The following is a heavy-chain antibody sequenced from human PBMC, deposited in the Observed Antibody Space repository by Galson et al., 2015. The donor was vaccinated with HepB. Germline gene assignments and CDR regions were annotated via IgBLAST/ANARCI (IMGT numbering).Heavy chain of an antibody. CDR3: ARLYYYDSSGPIYYYYGMDV. CDR1: GGTFSSYA. V-gene: IGHV1-69*13. D-gene: IGHD3-22*01. J-gene: IGHJ6*02. CDR2: IIPIFGTA. Sequence: SVKVSCKASGGTFSSYAISWVRQAPGQGLEWMGGIIPIFGTANYAQKFQGRVTITADESTSTAYMELSSLRSEDTAVYYCARLYYYDSSGPIYYYYGMDVWGQGTTVTVSS.